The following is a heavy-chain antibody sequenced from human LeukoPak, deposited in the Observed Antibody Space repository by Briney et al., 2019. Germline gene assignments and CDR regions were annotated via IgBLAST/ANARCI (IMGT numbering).Heavy chain of an antibody. Sequence: ASVKVSCKASGYTFTSYDINWVRQATGQGLEWMGWMNPNSGNTGYAQKFQGRVTMTRSTSISTAYMELSSLRSEDTAVYYCARGRWSAAGRDRLNYYFDYWGQGTLVTVSS. J-gene: IGHJ4*02. CDR3: ARGRWSAAGRDRLNYYFDY. CDR1: GYTFTSYD. CDR2: MNPNSGNT. D-gene: IGHD6-13*01. V-gene: IGHV1-8*01.